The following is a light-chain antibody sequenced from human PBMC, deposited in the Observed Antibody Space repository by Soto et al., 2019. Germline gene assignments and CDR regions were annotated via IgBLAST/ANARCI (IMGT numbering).Light chain of an antibody. J-gene: IGKJ4*01. CDR1: RNIGSW. CDR3: QQYKSFSLT. V-gene: IGKV1-5*03. CDR2: KAS. Sequence: DIQMTQSPSTLSASIGDRVTITCRASRNIGSWLAWYQQKAGKAPNLLIYKASTLESGVPSRFSGSGSGTEFSLTISSLQPDDFATYYCQQYKSFSLTFGGGTRVEVK.